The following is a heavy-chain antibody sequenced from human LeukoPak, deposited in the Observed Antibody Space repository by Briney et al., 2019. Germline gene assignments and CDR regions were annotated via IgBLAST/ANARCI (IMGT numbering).Heavy chain of an antibody. CDR2: ISAYNGNT. D-gene: IGHD4-17*01. J-gene: IGHJ6*02. CDR1: GYTFTSYG. Sequence: ASVKVSCKASGYTFTSYGISWVRQAPGQGLEWMGWISAYNGNTNYAQKLQGRVTMTTDTSTGTAYMELRSLRSDDTAVYYCARDPGGYGDPHYYYYYGMDVWGQGTTVTVSS. V-gene: IGHV1-18*01. CDR3: ARDPGGYGDPHYYYYYGMDV.